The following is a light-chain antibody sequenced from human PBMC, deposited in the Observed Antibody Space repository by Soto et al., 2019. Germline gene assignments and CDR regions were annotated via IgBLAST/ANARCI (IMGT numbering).Light chain of an antibody. V-gene: IGKV3-15*01. Sequence: EIVLTQSPGTLSLSPGERATLSCRASQTISSTFSAWYQQKPGQAPSLLIYGAFTRATGIPARFSGTGSGTEFTLTISSLQPEDFATYFCQQLNSYPITFGQGTRLEIK. J-gene: IGKJ5*01. CDR2: GAF. CDR3: QQLNSYPIT. CDR1: QTISST.